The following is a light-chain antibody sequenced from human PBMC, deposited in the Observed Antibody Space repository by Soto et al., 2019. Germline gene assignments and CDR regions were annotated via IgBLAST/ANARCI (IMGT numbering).Light chain of an antibody. CDR2: DAY. CDR1: QSIRSW. Sequence: DIQMTQSPSILSASVGDIVTITCRASQSIRSWLAWYQQKPGKAPKLLIYDAYSLESGVPSRFSGSRTGTEFTLTIAGLQPEDYATYYCQQYESYSPLTFGGGTKVDIK. V-gene: IGKV1-5*01. CDR3: QQYESYSPLT. J-gene: IGKJ4*01.